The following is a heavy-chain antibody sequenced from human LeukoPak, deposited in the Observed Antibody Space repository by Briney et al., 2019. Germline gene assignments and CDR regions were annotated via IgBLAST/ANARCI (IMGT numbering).Heavy chain of an antibody. CDR1: GGSISSSSYD. Sequence: SQTLSLTCTVSGGSISSSSYDWGWIRQPPGKGLEWIGRIYYSGSTYYNPSLKIRVTISVDTSKNQFSLKLSSVTAADTAVYYCARPMVRGVIAFDYWGQGTLVTVSS. D-gene: IGHD3-10*01. V-gene: IGHV4-39*01. CDR3: ARPMVRGVIAFDY. CDR2: IYYSGST. J-gene: IGHJ4*02.